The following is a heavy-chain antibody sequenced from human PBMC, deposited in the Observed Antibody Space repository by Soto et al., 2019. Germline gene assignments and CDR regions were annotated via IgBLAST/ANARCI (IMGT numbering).Heavy chain of an antibody. CDR2: IIGNSI. Sequence: PGGSLRLSCAASGFTFSSYSMNWVRQAPGKGLEWVSSIIGNSISYADSVKGRLTISRDNAKNSLYLQLNSLRAEDTAVYYCARDDFVDTSVIAFDIWGQXTMVTVSS. J-gene: IGHJ3*02. CDR3: ARDDFVDTSVIAFDI. D-gene: IGHD5-18*01. V-gene: IGHV3-21*05. CDR1: GFTFSSYS.